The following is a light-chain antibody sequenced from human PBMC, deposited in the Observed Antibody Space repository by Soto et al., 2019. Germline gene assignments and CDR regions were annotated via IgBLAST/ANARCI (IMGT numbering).Light chain of an antibody. CDR1: SSDVGNYNR. V-gene: IGLV2-18*02. J-gene: IGLJ2*01. Sequence: QSALTQPPSVSGSPGQSVTISCTGTSSDVGNYNRVSWYQQPPGTAPILMIYEVSNRPSGVPDRFSGSKSGNTASLTISGLQAEDEADYYCSSFTSSSTLVFGGGTKLTVL. CDR3: SSFTSSSTLV. CDR2: EVS.